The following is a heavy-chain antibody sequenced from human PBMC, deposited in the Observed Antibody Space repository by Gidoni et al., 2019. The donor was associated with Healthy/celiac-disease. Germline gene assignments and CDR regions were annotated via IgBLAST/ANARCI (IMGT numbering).Heavy chain of an antibody. Sequence: QVQLVQSGAAVKKPGSSVKVSCKASGGTFSSHAISWVRQAPGQGLEWMGGIIPIFGTANYAQKFQGRVTITADESTSTAYMELSSLRSEDTAVYYCARNLGGVPAATASNWFDPWGQGTLVTVSS. J-gene: IGHJ5*02. CDR3: ARNLGGVPAATASNWFDP. D-gene: IGHD2-2*01. CDR1: GGTFSSHA. V-gene: IGHV1-69*01. CDR2: IIPIFGTA.